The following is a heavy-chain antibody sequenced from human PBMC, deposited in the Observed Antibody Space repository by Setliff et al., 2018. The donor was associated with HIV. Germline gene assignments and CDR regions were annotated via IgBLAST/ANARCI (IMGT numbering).Heavy chain of an antibody. Sequence: ASVKVSCKASGYTFTSYSMHWVRQAPGQGLEWLGMVNPSGGSTAYAQKFQGRVTMTRDTSTNTVYMDLSGLRSDDTAVYYCARGRTAGYNYDYGYWGRGTLGTVSS. V-gene: IGHV1-46*01. CDR1: GYTFTSYS. J-gene: IGHJ4*02. CDR3: ARGRTAGYNYDYGY. D-gene: IGHD3-16*01. CDR2: VNPSGGST.